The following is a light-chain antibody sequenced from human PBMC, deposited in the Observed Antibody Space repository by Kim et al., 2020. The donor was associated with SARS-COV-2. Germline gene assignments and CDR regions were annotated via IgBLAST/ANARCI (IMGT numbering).Light chain of an antibody. Sequence: SPGERATHSCSASHSTTSSSLAGYQQKPGQAPRLLIYGASSMDTGIPDRFSGSGSGTDFTLTISRLEPEDFAVYYCQQYGSSPLTFGGGTKVEIK. J-gene: IGKJ4*01. CDR1: HSTTSSS. V-gene: IGKV3-20*01. CDR3: QQYGSSPLT. CDR2: GAS.